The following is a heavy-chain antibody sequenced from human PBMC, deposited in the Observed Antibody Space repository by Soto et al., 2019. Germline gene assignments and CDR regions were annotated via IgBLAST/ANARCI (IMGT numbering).Heavy chain of an antibody. CDR2: IYYSGGT. CDR1: GASISSGGHY. J-gene: IGHJ4*02. CDR3: ARTVGAAYYFDF. Sequence: QVQLQESGPGLVKPSQTLSLTCTVSGASISSGGHYWSWIRQHPGKGLEWIAYIYYSGGTFYNPSLKSRATISVDTSKNQFSLTLKSVTAADTAVYDCARTVGAAYYFDFWGQGALVTVS. D-gene: IGHD1-26*01. V-gene: IGHV4-31*03.